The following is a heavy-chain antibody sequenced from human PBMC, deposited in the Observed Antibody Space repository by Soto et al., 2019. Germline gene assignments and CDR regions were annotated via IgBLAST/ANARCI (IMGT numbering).Heavy chain of an antibody. D-gene: IGHD1-26*01. CDR1: GYTFTSYY. J-gene: IGHJ4*02. Sequence: ASVKVSCKASGYTFTSYYMHLVRQAPGQGLEWMGIINPSGGSTSYAQKFQGRVTMTRDTSTSTVYMELSSLRSEDTAVYYCAMPRGAPILALGYWGQGTLVTVSS. CDR2: INPSGGST. V-gene: IGHV1-46*01. CDR3: AMPRGAPILALGY.